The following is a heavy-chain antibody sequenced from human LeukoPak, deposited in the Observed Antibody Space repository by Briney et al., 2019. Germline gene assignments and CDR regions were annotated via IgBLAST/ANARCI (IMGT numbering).Heavy chain of an antibody. CDR1: GFTFSSYS. Sequence: GSLRLSCVAPGFTFSSYSLNWVRQVPGKGLEWVGRIKSTLDGGTTDLAAPVKDRFTVSRDDSKETLYLQMNSLKTEDTAIYYCTTGGNVIVAGTRAFDIWGQGTMVTVSS. V-gene: IGHV3-15*07. CDR2: IKSTLDGGTT. J-gene: IGHJ3*02. D-gene: IGHD6-19*01. CDR3: TTGGNVIVAGTRAFDI.